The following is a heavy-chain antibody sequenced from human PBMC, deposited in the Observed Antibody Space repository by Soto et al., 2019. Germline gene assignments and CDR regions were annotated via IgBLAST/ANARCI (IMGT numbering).Heavy chain of an antibody. CDR1: GFRFSDYY. Sequence: QMQLVESGGGLVKPGGSLRLSCAASGFRFSDYYMTWIRQAPGKGLEWVSYISNSGYTINYADSVEGRFTISRDNDKKSLYLQMNSLRAEDTAVYFCARAWGSGWSLDYWGQGTLVTVSS. V-gene: IGHV3-11*01. CDR2: ISNSGYTI. CDR3: ARAWGSGWSLDY. D-gene: IGHD6-19*01. J-gene: IGHJ4*02.